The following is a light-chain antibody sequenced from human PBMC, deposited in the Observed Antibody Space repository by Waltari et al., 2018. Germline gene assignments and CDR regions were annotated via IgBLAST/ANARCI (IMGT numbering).Light chain of an antibody. V-gene: IGKV3-20*01. CDR2: GAS. J-gene: IGKJ1*01. CDR1: QSVSRT. CDR3: QHYVRLPAT. Sequence: EIVLTQSPGTLSLSPGERATLSCRASQSVSRTLAWYQQKPGQAPRLLIYGASTRATGIPERFSGGGSGTDFCLTISRLEPEDFAVYYCQHYVRLPATFGQGTKVEIK.